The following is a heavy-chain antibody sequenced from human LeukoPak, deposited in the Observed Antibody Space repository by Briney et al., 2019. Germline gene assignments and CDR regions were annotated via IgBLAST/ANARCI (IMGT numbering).Heavy chain of an antibody. D-gene: IGHD7-27*01. Sequence: ASVKVSCKASGYTFTSYDINWVRQATGQGLEWMGWMNPNSGNTGYAQKFQGRVTMTRDTSTSTVYMELSSLRSEDTAVYYCARDRTGAAFDIWGQGTMVTVSS. CDR1: GYTFTSYD. J-gene: IGHJ3*02. CDR2: MNPNSGNT. CDR3: ARDRTGAAFDI. V-gene: IGHV1-8*01.